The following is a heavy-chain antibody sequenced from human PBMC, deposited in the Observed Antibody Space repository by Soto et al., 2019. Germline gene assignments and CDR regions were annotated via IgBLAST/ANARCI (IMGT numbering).Heavy chain of an antibody. J-gene: IGHJ4*02. CDR1: GYSFTSYW. CDR2: IYPGDSDT. D-gene: IGHD6-25*01. Sequence: PXGSLILSCKGSGYSFTSYWIGWVRQMPGKGLEWMGIIYPGDSDTRYSPSFQGQVTISADKSISTAYLQWSSLKASDTAMYYCARHMIYSAYDYWGQGTLVTVS. CDR3: ARHMIYSAYDY. V-gene: IGHV5-51*01.